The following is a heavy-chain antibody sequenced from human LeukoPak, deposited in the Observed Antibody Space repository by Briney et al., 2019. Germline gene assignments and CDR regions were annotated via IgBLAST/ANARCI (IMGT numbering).Heavy chain of an antibody. J-gene: IGHJ6*02. CDR3: AGARITMVRGVICYYYGMDV. Sequence: SETLSLTCAVSGGSISSGGYSWSWIRQPPGKDLEWIGYIYHSGSTYYNPSLKSRVTISVDRSKNQFSLKLSSVTAADTAVYYCAGARITMVRGVICYYYGMDVWGQGTTVTVSS. CDR1: GGSISSGGYS. D-gene: IGHD3-10*01. CDR2: IYHSGST. V-gene: IGHV4-30-2*01.